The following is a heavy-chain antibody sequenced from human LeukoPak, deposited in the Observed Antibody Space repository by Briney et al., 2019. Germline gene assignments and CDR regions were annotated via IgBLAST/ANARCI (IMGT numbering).Heavy chain of an antibody. J-gene: IGHJ4*02. V-gene: IGHV3-21*01. CDR1: GFSFSSYS. Sequence: PGGSLRLSCAASGFSFSSYSMNWVRQAPGKGLVWVSSITVRSDHSYYVDSVKGRFTISRDNTKNSLYLQLNNLRDEDTAVYYCASFSTSVLIKDFWGQGTLVTVS. CDR2: ITVRSDHS. CDR3: ASFSTSVLIKDF. D-gene: IGHD4-23*01.